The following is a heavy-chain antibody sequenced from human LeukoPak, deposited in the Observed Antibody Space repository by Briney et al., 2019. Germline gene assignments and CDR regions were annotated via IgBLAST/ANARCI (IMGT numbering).Heavy chain of an antibody. CDR2: IYHSGST. D-gene: IGHD5-12*01. V-gene: IGHV4-38-2*01. Sequence: PSETLSLTCAVSGYSISSGYYWGWIRQPPGKGLEWIGSIYHSGSTYYNPSLKSRVTISVDTSKNQFSLKLSSVTAADTAVYYCAGGSSSGYDINFDYWGQGTLVTVSS. CDR1: GYSISSGYY. CDR3: AGGSSSGYDINFDY. J-gene: IGHJ4*02.